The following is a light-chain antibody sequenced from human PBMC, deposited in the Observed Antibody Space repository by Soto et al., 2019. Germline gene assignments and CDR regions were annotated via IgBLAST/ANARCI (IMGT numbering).Light chain of an antibody. CDR1: QSISSW. CDR2: KAS. CDR3: QHYNGYSRA. V-gene: IGKV1-5*03. Sequence: DIQMTQSPSTLSASVGDRVTITCRASQSISSWLAWYQQKPGKAPKLLIYKASNLEGGVPSRFSGSGSGTEFTLTIGCLQPDDFATYYCQHYNGYSRAFGQGPKVEIK. J-gene: IGKJ1*01.